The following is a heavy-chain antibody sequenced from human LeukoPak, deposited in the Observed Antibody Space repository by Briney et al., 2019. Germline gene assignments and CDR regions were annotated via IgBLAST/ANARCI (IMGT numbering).Heavy chain of an antibody. CDR3: ARGPYFEY. CDR1: GESFSGYY. CDR2: ITHSGST. Sequence: SETLSLTCAVYGESFSGYYWNRIRQPPGKGLEWIGEITHSGSTNYSPSLKSRVTISVDMSKNHFSLKMNSLTAADTAVYYCARGPYFEYWGQGTLVTVSS. V-gene: IGHV4-34*01. J-gene: IGHJ4*02.